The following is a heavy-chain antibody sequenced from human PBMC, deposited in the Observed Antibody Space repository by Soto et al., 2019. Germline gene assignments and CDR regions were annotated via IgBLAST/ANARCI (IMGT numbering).Heavy chain of an antibody. CDR2: ISASGEKP. CDR3: AKLEWLEFGGDY. D-gene: IGHD6-19*01. CDR1: CLEKSDYP. V-gene: IGHV3-23*01. J-gene: IGHJ4*02. Sequence: EVHLLESGGGVVQPGKSLKISYAVFCLEKSDYPMTWVRQPPGQGLEWVSGISASGEKPYYADSVKGRFTISRDNSKNTLSLQMNSLRVEDTGIYYCAKLEWLEFGGDYWGQGTLGTVSS.